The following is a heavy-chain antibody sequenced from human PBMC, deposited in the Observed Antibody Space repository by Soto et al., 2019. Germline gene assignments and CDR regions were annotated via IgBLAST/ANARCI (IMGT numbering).Heavy chain of an antibody. Sequence: QVQLVQSGAEVKKPGSSVKVSCKASGGTFSSYAISWVRQAPGQGLEWMGGIIPIFGTANYAQKFQGRVTITADESTSTAYMELSSLRSEDTAVYYWATGVVVAAVDAFDIWGQGTMVTVSS. J-gene: IGHJ3*02. V-gene: IGHV1-69*01. CDR2: IIPIFGTA. CDR1: GGTFSSYA. D-gene: IGHD2-15*01. CDR3: ATGVVVAAVDAFDI.